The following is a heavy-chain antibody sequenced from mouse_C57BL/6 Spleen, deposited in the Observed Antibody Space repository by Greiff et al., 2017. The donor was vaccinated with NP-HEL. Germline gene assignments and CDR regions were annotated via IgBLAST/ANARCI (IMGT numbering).Heavy chain of an antibody. V-gene: IGHV1-15*01. Sequence: VQLQQSGAELVRPGASVTLSCKASGYTFTDYEMHWVKQTPVHGLEWIGAIDPETGGTAYNQKFKGKAILTADKSSSTAYMELRSLTSEDAAVYDCTRSGRLRGYFDVWGTGTTVTVSS. CDR3: TRSGRLRGYFDV. CDR1: GYTFTDYE. D-gene: IGHD2-4*01. J-gene: IGHJ1*03. CDR2: IDPETGGT.